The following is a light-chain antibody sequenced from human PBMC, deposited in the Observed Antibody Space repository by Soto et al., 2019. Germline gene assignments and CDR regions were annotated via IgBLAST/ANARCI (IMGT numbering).Light chain of an antibody. V-gene: IGKV3-20*01. Sequence: EIVLTPSPGPLSLSPVASATLSCRASRSLDSGQLAWYQQKVGRAPRLLIHDAFMRATGIPDRFSGSGSGTDFTLTIARLEPEDFAVYDCQQYGDSPRTFGQGTRLEIK. CDR1: RSLDSGQ. CDR2: DAF. J-gene: IGKJ5*01. CDR3: QQYGDSPRT.